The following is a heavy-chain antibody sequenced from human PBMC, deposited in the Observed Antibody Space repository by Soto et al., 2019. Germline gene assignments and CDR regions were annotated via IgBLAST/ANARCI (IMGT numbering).Heavy chain of an antibody. CDR3: ARIWDTDYYYGMDV. D-gene: IGHD1-26*01. V-gene: IGHV2-26*01. CDR2: IFSNDVK. J-gene: IGHJ6*02. Sequence: QVTLKESGPVLVKPTETLTLTCTVAGFSLSNARMGVSWIRQPPGKALEWLAHIFSNDVKSYSTSLKSKLTISKDTSKSQVVLTMTNMDPVDTATYYCARIWDTDYYYGMDVWGQGTTVTVSS. CDR1: GFSLSNARMG.